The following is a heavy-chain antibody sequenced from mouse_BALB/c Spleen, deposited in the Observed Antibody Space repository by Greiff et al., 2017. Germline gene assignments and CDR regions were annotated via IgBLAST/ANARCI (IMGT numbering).Heavy chain of an antibody. CDR1: GYTFTNYW. D-gene: IGHD2-1*01. CDR2: IYPGGGYT. Sequence: QVQLQQSGAELVRPGTSVKISCKASGYTFTNYWLGWVKQRPGHGLEWIGDIYPGGGYTNYNEKFKGKATLTADTSSSTAYMQLSSLTSEDSAVYFCERRGGNYEDYFDYWGQGTTLTVSS. V-gene: IGHV1-63*02. J-gene: IGHJ2*01. CDR3: ERRGGNYEDYFDY.